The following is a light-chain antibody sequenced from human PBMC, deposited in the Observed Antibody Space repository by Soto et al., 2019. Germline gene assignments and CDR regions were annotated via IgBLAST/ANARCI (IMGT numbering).Light chain of an antibody. V-gene: IGLV2-23*01. CDR2: EGS. CDR3: CSYAAGSAPYV. CDR1: SSDVGTYNL. Sequence: QSVLTQPASVSGSPGQSITISCTGTSSDVGTYNLVSWYQQHPGKTPKLMLYEGSKRPSGVSNRFSGSNSGNTASLTISGLQAEDEADYYCCSYAAGSAPYVFGTGTKVTV. J-gene: IGLJ1*01.